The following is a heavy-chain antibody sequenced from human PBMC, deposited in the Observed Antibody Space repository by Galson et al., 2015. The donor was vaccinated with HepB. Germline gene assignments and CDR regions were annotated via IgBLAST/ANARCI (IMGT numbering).Heavy chain of an antibody. CDR2: IKQDGSEK. D-gene: IGHD6-19*01. CDR3: AKDSGYSSGPSVYLDY. Sequence: SLRLSCAASGFTFSSYWMSWVRQAPGKGLEWVANIKQDGSEKYYVDSVKGRFTISRDNAKNSLYLQMNSLRAEDTAVYYCAKDSGYSSGPSVYLDYWGQGTLVTASS. CDR1: GFTFSSYW. V-gene: IGHV3-7*01. J-gene: IGHJ4*02.